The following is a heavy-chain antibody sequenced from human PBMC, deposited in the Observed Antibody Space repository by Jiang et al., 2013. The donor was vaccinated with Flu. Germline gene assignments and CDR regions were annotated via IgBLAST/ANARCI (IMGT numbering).Heavy chain of an antibody. V-gene: IGHV4-34*01. CDR3: ARAARYYDSREVSPPP. J-gene: IGHJ3*01. CDR2: INHSGST. CDR1: GGSFSGYY. Sequence: LLKPSETLSLTCAVYGGSFSGYYWSWIRQPPGKGLEWIGEINHSGSTNYNPSLKSRVTISVDTSKNQFSLKLSSVTAADTAVYYCARAARYYDSREVSPPPWGQGTMVTVSS. D-gene: IGHD3-22*01.